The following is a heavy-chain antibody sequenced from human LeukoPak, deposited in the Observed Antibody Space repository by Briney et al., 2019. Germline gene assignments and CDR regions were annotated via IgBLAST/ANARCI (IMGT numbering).Heavy chain of an antibody. CDR1: GFTFDDYG. Sequence: PGGSLRLSCAASGFTFDDYGMSWVRQVPGKGLEWVSGINWNGGSTGNADSVKGRFTISRDNAKNSLYLQMNSLRAEDTAVYYCARTVGASEGVDYWGQGTLVTVSS. D-gene: IGHD1-26*01. J-gene: IGHJ4*02. CDR2: INWNGGST. CDR3: ARTVGASEGVDY. V-gene: IGHV3-20*04.